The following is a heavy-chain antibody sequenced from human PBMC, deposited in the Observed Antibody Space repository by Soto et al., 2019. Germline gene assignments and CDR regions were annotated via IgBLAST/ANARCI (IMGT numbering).Heavy chain of an antibody. Sequence: QMQLQESGPGLMKPSETLSLTCTVSGGSLGSSSYYWDWIRQPPGKGLERIGNINYNGDTYYNPSLKSRVTMSVDTSKNQFSLRLSSVTAADTAVYYCARHRRTENWFDPWGQGTLVTVS. CDR1: GGSLGSSSYY. CDR3: ARHRRTENWFDP. V-gene: IGHV4-39*01. J-gene: IGHJ5*02. CDR2: INYNGDT.